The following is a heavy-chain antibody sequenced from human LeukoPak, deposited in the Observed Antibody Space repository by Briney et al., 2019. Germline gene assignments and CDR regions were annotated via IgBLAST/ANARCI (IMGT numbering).Heavy chain of an antibody. CDR2: ISSSSSYI. Sequence: GGSLRLSCAASGFTFSSYSMNWVRQAPGKGPEWVSSISSSSSYIYYADSVKGRFTISRDNAKNSLYLQMNSLRAEDTAVYYCAKAALAAAGFFDYWGQGTLVTVSS. D-gene: IGHD6-13*01. J-gene: IGHJ4*02. CDR1: GFTFSSYS. V-gene: IGHV3-21*01. CDR3: AKAALAAAGFFDY.